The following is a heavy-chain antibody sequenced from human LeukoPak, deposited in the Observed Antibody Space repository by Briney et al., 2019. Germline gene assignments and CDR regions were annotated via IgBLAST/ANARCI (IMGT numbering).Heavy chain of an antibody. V-gene: IGHV4-34*01. CDR1: GGSFSDYY. J-gene: IGHJ3*02. Sequence: SETLSLTCAVYGGSFSDYYWTWIRQPPGKGLEWIGEINHSGSPNNNPSLKSRVSLSFDTSKNQFSLKLSSVTAADTAVYYCARPAAAGTFVSAFDIWGQGTMVTVSS. CDR3: ARPAAAGTFVSAFDI. D-gene: IGHD6-13*01. CDR2: INHSGSP.